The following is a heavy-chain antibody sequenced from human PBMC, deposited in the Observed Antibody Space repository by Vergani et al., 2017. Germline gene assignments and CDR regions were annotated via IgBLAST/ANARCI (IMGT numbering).Heavy chain of an antibody. CDR3: ARHTTYTDS. CDR2: ISGSGGNT. Sequence: EVQLLESGGGLVQPGGSLRLSCAASGFTFSSYAMSWVRQVPGKGLEWVSGISGSGGNTYYANSVKGRFTISRDNSKNTLYLQMNSLRADDTAVYYCARHTTYTDSWGQGTLVTVSS. D-gene: IGHD1-1*01. J-gene: IGHJ4*02. CDR1: GFTFSSYA. V-gene: IGHV3-23*01.